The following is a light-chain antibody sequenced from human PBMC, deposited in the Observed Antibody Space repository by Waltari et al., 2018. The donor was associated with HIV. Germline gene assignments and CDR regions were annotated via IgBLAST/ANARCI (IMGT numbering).Light chain of an antibody. J-gene: IGLJ3*02. CDR1: SSDLGAYDF. V-gene: IGLV2-8*01. CDR3: SSYGDPLKVL. CDR2: EVT. Sequence: QSALTQPPSASGSLGQSVTIPCTGSSSDLGAYDFVPWFQQPPLSPPNLLLYEVTRRPSGVSDRFSGSRSGNTAFLGISGLHPDDTATYFCSSYGDPLKVLFGGGTNLTVL.